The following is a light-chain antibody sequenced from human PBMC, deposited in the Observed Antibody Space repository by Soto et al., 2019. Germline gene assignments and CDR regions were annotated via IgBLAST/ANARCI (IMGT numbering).Light chain of an antibody. CDR1: FSNIGDNA. CDR3: AALGDRLNAL. V-gene: IGLV1-44*01. Sequence: QSVLTQPPSLSATPGQRVNISCSGSFSNIGDNAVNWYQQLPGAAPKLLIYLNDQRPSGVPDRFSGSKSGTSAFLAISGLQSEDEADYSCAALGDRLNALFGTGTKVPV. CDR2: LND. J-gene: IGLJ1*01.